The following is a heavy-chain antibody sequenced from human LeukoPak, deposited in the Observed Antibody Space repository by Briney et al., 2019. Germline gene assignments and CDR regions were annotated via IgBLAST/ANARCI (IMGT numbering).Heavy chain of an antibody. V-gene: IGHV4-59*01. Sequence: PSETLSLTCTVSGGSISSYYWSWIRQPPGKGLEWIGYIYYSGRTNYNPSLKSRVTISVDTSKNQFSLKLSSVTAADTAVYYCARSYSSSWSDAFDIWGQGTMVTVSS. CDR1: GGSISSYY. CDR3: ARSYSSSWSDAFDI. D-gene: IGHD6-13*01. CDR2: IYYSGRT. J-gene: IGHJ3*02.